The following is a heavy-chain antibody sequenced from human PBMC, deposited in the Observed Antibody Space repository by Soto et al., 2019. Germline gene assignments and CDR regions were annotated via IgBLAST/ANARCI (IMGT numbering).Heavy chain of an antibody. Sequence: SETLSLTCAVSGGSISSGGYSWSWIRQPPGKGLEWIGYIYHSGSTYYNPSLKSRVTISVDRSKNQFSLKLSSVTAADTAVYYCARDSDGSPAFDIWGQGTMVTVSS. CDR1: GGSISSGGYS. D-gene: IGHD1-26*01. V-gene: IGHV4-30-2*01. CDR2: IYHSGST. J-gene: IGHJ3*02. CDR3: ARDSDGSPAFDI.